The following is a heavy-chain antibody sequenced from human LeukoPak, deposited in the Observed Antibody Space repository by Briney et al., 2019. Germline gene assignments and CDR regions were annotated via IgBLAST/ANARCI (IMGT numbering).Heavy chain of an antibody. D-gene: IGHD3-16*01. Sequence: PSETLSLTCAVSGYSISSGYYCGWIRQPPGKGLEWIGSIYHSGSTYYNPSLKSRVTISVDTSKNQFSLKLSSVTAADTAVYYCARPIRLGDAFDYWGQGTLVTVSS. V-gene: IGHV4-38-2*01. CDR1: GYSISSGYY. CDR3: ARPIRLGDAFDY. J-gene: IGHJ4*02. CDR2: IYHSGST.